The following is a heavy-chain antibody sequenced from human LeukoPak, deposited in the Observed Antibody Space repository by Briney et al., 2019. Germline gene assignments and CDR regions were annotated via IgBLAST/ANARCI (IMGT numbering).Heavy chain of an antibody. CDR1: GYSFTNYW. D-gene: IGHD6-19*01. Sequence: HGESLKISCKGSGYSFTNYWIAWVRQMPGKGLEWMGIIYPDDSDTRYSPSFQGQVTISADKSISTAYLQWSSLKASDTAMYYCARRRAVAGYYYFDYWGQGTLVTVSS. V-gene: IGHV5-51*01. J-gene: IGHJ4*02. CDR3: ARRRAVAGYYYFDY. CDR2: IYPDDSDT.